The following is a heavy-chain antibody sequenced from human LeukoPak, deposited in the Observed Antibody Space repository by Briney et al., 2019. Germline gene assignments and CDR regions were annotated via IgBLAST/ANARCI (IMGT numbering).Heavy chain of an antibody. J-gene: IGHJ6*03. V-gene: IGHV4-4*07. D-gene: IGHD3-10*01. Sequence: SETLSLTCTVSGGSISSYYWNWIRQPAGKRLEWIGRIFTSGITNYNPSLKSRVTMSVDTSKNQFSLNLSSVTAADTAVYYCARESSGSYYNPQGYMDVWGKGTTVTVSS. CDR2: IFTSGIT. CDR3: ARESSGSYYNPQGYMDV. CDR1: GGSISSYY.